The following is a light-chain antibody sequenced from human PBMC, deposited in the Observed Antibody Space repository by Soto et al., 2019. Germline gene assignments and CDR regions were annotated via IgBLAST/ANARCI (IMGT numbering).Light chain of an antibody. V-gene: IGKV1-39*01. CDR1: QSISTN. Sequence: EIQMTQSPSSLSASPGDRATLSCRASQSISTNLAWYQHKPGKAPKLLIYDTSSMPTGIPARFSGSGSGTDFTLTISSLQPEDFGTYYCHQSYSIPRTFGRGTKVDIK. CDR3: HQSYSIPRT. CDR2: DTS. J-gene: IGKJ1*01.